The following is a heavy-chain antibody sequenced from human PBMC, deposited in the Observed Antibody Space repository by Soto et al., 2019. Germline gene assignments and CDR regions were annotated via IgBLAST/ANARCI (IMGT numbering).Heavy chain of an antibody. CDR3: ARLAVAGYYYMDV. V-gene: IGHV4-59*01. Sequence: SETLSLTCTVSGGSISSYYWSWIRQPPGKGLEWIGYIYYSGSTNYNPSLKSRVTISVDTSKNQFSLKLSSVTAADTAVYYCARLAVAGYYYMDVWGKGTTVTVSS. D-gene: IGHD6-19*01. CDR2: IYYSGST. CDR1: GGSISSYY. J-gene: IGHJ6*03.